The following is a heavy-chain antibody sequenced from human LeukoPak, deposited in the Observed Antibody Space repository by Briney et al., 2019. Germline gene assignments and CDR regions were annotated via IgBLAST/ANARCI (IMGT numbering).Heavy chain of an antibody. D-gene: IGHD2-2*01. Sequence: GGSLRLSCAASGFTFSGSAMHWVRQSSGKGREWVGRIRSKANSYATAYAASVKGRFTISRDDSKNTAYLQMNSLKTEDTAVYYCTRYHCSSTSCYPFGDYWGQGTLVTVSS. V-gene: IGHV3-73*01. CDR2: IRSKANSYAT. CDR1: GFTFSGSA. CDR3: TRYHCSSTSCYPFGDY. J-gene: IGHJ4*02.